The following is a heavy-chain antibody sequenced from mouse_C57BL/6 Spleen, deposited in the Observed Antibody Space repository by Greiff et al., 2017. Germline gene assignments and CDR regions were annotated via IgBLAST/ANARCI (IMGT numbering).Heavy chain of an antibody. CDR1: GYTFTDYY. V-gene: IGHV1-84*01. J-gene: IGHJ2*01. D-gene: IGHD2-2*01. CDR3: ANDGYDEGEYDFDY. CDR2: IYPGSGNT. Sequence: QVQLQQSGPELVKPGASVKISCKASGYTFTDYYINWVKQRPGQGLEWIGWIYPGSGNTKYNEKFKGKATLTVGTSSSPAYMQLRSLTSEDSAVYLGANDGYDEGEYDFDYWGQGTTLTVSS.